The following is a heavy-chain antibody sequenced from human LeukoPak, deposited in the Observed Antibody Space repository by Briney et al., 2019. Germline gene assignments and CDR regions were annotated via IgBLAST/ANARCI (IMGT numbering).Heavy chain of an antibody. J-gene: IGHJ4*02. CDR1: GYTFTNYW. D-gene: IGHD6-13*01. CDR3: ARAPRNSSTMLDY. Sequence: GASVKVSCKASGYTFTNYWIQWVRQAPGQGLEWVALINPNDGSTTYAHKFQGRVTMTRDTSTSTVYMDLSSLTSEGTAVYYCARAPRNSSTMLDYWGQGTLVTVSS. V-gene: IGHV1-46*01. CDR2: INPNDGST.